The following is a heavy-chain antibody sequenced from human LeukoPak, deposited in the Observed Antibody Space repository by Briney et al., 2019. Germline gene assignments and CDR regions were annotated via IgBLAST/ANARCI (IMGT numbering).Heavy chain of an antibody. CDR3: ASPEYSSSWYWFDP. CDR2: IIPILGIA. V-gene: IGHV1-69*02. Sequence: SVKVSCKASGGTFSSYTISWVRQAPGQGLEWMGRIIPILGIANYAQKFQGRVTITADRSTSTAYMELSSLRSEDTAVYYCASPEYSSSWYWFDPWGQGTLVTVSS. CDR1: GGTFSSYT. J-gene: IGHJ5*02. D-gene: IGHD6-13*01.